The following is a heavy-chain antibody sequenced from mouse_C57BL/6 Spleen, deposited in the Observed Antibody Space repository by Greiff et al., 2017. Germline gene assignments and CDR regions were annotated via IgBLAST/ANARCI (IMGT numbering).Heavy chain of an antibody. D-gene: IGHD1-1*01. J-gene: IGHJ3*01. Sequence: QVQLQQSGAELVRPGTSVKVSCKASGYAFTNSLIEWVKQRPGQGLEWIGVINPGSGGTNYNEKVKGKSTRTADKSYSTAYMQLSCLTSEDSAVYFCATTVVPFAYWGQGTLVTVSA. V-gene: IGHV1-54*01. CDR2: INPGSGGT. CDR1: GYAFTNSL. CDR3: ATTVVPFAY.